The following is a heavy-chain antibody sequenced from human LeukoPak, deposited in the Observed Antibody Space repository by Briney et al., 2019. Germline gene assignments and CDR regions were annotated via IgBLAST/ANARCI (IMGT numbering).Heavy chain of an antibody. CDR1: GDSISLSFYY. CDR2: VYHSGTT. Sequence: PSETLSLTCSVSGDSISLSFYYWGWIRQPPGKALEWIGSVYHSGTTSYNPSLKSRVTISVDMSKNHFSLRLRSVTAADTAMYYCARGTLYRGWSYYLDFWGQGSQVTVSS. D-gene: IGHD6-19*01. CDR3: ARGTLYRGWSYYLDF. V-gene: IGHV4-39*07. J-gene: IGHJ4*02.